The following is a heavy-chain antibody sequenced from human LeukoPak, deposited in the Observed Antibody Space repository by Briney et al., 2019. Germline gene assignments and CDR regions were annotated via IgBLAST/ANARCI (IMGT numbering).Heavy chain of an antibody. CDR1: GFIFDSFA. CDR3: AKWLGLLRGVPSVYGMDV. CDR2: ISGNGAKT. Sequence: PGGSLRLSCAASGFIFDSFAMTWVRQAPGKGLEWVSSISGNGAKTFYADSVKGRFTISRDNSQNTFYLQMNNLRVDDTAAYYWAKWLGLLRGVPSVYGMDVWGQGTTVIVSS. V-gene: IGHV3-23*01. J-gene: IGHJ6*02. D-gene: IGHD3-10*01.